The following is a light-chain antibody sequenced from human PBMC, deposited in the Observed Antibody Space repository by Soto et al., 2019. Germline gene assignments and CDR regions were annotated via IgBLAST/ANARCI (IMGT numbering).Light chain of an antibody. Sequence: EIVLTQSPGTLSLSPGERATLSCRASQSVFKNYLAWYQQKPGQAPRLLIYGASTRAAGISDRFSGSGYGTDFTLTVNRLEPADFAFYYCQQYGSSPSTFGGGTKVDIK. CDR2: GAS. V-gene: IGKV3-20*01. J-gene: IGKJ4*01. CDR3: QQYGSSPST. CDR1: QSVFKNY.